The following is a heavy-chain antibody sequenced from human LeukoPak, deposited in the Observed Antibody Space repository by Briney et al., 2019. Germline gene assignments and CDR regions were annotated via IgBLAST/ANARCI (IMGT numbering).Heavy chain of an antibody. V-gene: IGHV3-21*01. CDR3: ASEDYYDSSGYAYFDY. J-gene: IGHJ4*02. CDR2: ISSSSSYI. CDR1: GFTFSSYS. D-gene: IGHD3-22*01. Sequence: PGGSLRLSCAASGFTFSSYSMNWVRQAPGKGLEWVSSISSSSSYIYYADSVKSRFTISRDNAKNSLYLQMNSLRAEDTAVYYCASEDYYDSSGYAYFDYWGQGTLVTVSS.